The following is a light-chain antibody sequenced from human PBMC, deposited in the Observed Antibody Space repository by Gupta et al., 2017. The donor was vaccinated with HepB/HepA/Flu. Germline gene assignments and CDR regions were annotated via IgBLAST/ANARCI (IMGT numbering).Light chain of an antibody. V-gene: IGKV1-12*02. Sequence: DIQMTQSPSSVSASVGDRVTITCRASQDVSSWLAWYQQKPGKAPKLLIYLSSSLQSGVPSRFSGSGSGTDFTLSISSLQPEDSATYYCQQANSFPFTFGQGTRLEIK. J-gene: IGKJ5*01. CDR3: QQANSFPFT. CDR1: QDVSSW. CDR2: LSS.